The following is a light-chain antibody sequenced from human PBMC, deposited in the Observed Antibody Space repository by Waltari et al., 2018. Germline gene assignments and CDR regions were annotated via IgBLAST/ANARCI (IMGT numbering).Light chain of an antibody. CDR3: QSYDNSLSGYV. J-gene: IGLJ1*01. CDR2: GNP. V-gene: IGLV1-40*01. CDR1: SSNIGAGND. Sequence: QSVLTQPPSVSGAPGQRVTISCSGSSSNIGAGNDVPWYQQLPGTAPKLLIYGNPNRPSGVPDRFSGAKSGTSASLAITGLQADDEADYYCQSYDNSLSGYVFGTGTKVTVL.